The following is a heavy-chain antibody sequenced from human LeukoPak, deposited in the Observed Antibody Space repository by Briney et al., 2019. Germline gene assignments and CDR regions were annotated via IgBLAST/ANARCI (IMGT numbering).Heavy chain of an antibody. D-gene: IGHD3-22*01. CDR3: AKDIYDSSGYYDFGYFQH. V-gene: IGHV3-23*01. J-gene: IGHJ1*01. Sequence: PGGSLRLSCAASGFTFSSYAMSWVRQAPGKGLEWVSAISGSGGSTYYADSVKGRFTISRDNSKNTLYLQMNSLRAEDTAVYYWAKDIYDSSGYYDFGYFQHWGQGTLVTVSS. CDR1: GFTFSSYA. CDR2: ISGSGGST.